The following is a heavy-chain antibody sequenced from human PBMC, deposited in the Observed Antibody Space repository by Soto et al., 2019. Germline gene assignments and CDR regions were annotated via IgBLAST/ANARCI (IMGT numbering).Heavy chain of an antibody. V-gene: IGHV4-4*07. CDR1: GGSISSYY. J-gene: IGHJ6*02. D-gene: IGHD3-3*01. CDR3: ARDYDFWSGYLAGYYYGMDV. Sequence: KTSETLSLTCTVSGGSISSYYWSWIRQPAGKGLEWIGRIYTSGSTNYNPSLKSRVTMSVDTSKNQFSLKLSSVTAADTAVYYCARDYDFWSGYLAGYYYGMDVWGQGTTVTVSS. CDR2: IYTSGST.